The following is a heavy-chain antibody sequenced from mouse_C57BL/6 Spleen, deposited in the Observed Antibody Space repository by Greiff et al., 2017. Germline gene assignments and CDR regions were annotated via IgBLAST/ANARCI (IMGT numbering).Heavy chain of an antibody. CDR3: ARGGYYGSSYDFDY. V-gene: IGHV1-22*01. J-gene: IGHJ2*01. CDR2: INPNNGGT. Sequence: VQLKESGPELVKPGASVKMSCKASGYTFTDYNMHWVKQSHGKSLEWIGYINPNNGGTSYNQKFKGKATLTVNKSSSTAYMELRSLTSEDSAVYYCARGGYYGSSYDFDYWGQGTTLTVSS. CDR1: GYTFTDYN. D-gene: IGHD1-1*01.